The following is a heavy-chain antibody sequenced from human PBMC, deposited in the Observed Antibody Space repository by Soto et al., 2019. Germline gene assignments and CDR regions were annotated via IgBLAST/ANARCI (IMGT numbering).Heavy chain of an antibody. Sequence: GGSLRLSCAASGFAFDNAWINWVRQAPGKGLEWVGRIKSKTDGGTTDFAAPVRGRFAISRDDSKNMVYMKMNSLKTEDTAVYYCTSDSYITMIVVRFDYRGHGTLVTVSS. J-gene: IGHJ4*01. D-gene: IGHD3-22*01. CDR2: IKSKTDGGTT. CDR3: TSDSYITMIVVRFDY. V-gene: IGHV3-15*07. CDR1: GFAFDNAW.